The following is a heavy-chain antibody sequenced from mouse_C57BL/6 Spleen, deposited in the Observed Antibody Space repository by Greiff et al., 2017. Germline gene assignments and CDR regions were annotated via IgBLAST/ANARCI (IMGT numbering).Heavy chain of an antibody. J-gene: IGHJ3*01. V-gene: IGHV1-69*01. CDR1: GYTFTSYW. D-gene: IGHD4-1*01. Sequence: QVQLQQPGAELVMPGASVKLSCKASGYTFTSYWMHWVKQRPGQGLEWIGEIDPSDSYTNYNQKFKGKSTLTVDKSSSTAYMQRSSLTSEDSAVYYGARCTGTGAWFAYWGQGTLVTVSA. CDR2: IDPSDSYT. CDR3: ARCTGTGAWFAY.